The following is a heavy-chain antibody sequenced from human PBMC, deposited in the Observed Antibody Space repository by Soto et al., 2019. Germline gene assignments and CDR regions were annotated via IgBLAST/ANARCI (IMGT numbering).Heavy chain of an antibody. V-gene: IGHV4-28*01. D-gene: IGHD1-26*01. J-gene: IGHJ4*02. CDR2: IYYSGTT. CDR1: GYSISSSNW. CDR3: PGREIQGPFDY. Sequence: PSETLSLTCAVSGYSISSSNWWGWIRQPPGKGLEWIGYIYYSGTTYYNPSLKSRVTMSVDTSKNQFSQKLTSVTAVDTAVYYCPGREIQGPFDYGGQGTLVTSP.